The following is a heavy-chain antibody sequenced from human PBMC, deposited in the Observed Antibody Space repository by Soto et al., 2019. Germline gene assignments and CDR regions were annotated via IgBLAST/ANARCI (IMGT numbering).Heavy chain of an antibody. CDR2: INGSGGST. Sequence: EVQLLESGGGLVQPGGSLRLSCAASGFTFSSYAMSWVRQAPGKGLEWVSAINGSGGSTDYADSVKGRFTIYRDNSKDTLYLHMSSLRAEDTAVYYCSLSLAADDAFDIWGQGTMVPASS. V-gene: IGHV3-23*01. CDR1: GFTFSSYA. J-gene: IGHJ3*02. CDR3: SLSLAADDAFDI. D-gene: IGHD6-25*01.